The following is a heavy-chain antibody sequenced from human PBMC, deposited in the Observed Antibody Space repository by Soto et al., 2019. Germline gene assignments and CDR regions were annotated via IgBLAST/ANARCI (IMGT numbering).Heavy chain of an antibody. Sequence: PSETLSLTCTVSGGSISSSRYYWGWIRQPPGKGLEWIGSIYYSGSTYYNASLKSRVTISVDTSKNQFSLKLSSVTAADTAVYYCATKTGGGWEDGMDVWGQGTTVTVSS. D-gene: IGHD6-19*01. CDR3: ATKTGGGWEDGMDV. J-gene: IGHJ6*02. V-gene: IGHV4-39*01. CDR2: IYYSGST. CDR1: GGSISSSRYY.